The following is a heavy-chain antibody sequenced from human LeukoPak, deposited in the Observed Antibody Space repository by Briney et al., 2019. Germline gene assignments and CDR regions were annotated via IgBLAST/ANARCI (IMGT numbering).Heavy chain of an antibody. CDR2: IYYSGST. CDR3: ARGRLERLIDY. CDR1: GGSISSSSYY. D-gene: IGHD1-1*01. Sequence: SETLSLTCTVSGGSISSSSYYWGWLRQPPGKGLEWIGNIYYSGSTYYNPSLKSRVTISVDTSKNQFSLKLSSVTAAETAVYYCARGRLERLIDYWGQGTLVTVSS. J-gene: IGHJ4*02. V-gene: IGHV4-39*01.